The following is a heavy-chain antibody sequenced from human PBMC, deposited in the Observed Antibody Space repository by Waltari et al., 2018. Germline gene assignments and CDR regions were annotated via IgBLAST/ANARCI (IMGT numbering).Heavy chain of an antibody. V-gene: IGHV3-7*01. CDR1: GFTFSSYW. Sequence: EVQLVESGGGLVQPGGSLRLSCAASGFTFSSYWMSWFRQAPGKGLEWGANIKQDGSEKYYVDSVKGRFTISRDNAKNSLYLQMNSLRAEDTAVYYCARTQYYDFWSGYSSGLDYWGQGTLVTVSS. J-gene: IGHJ4*02. CDR3: ARTQYYDFWSGYSSGLDY. D-gene: IGHD3-3*01. CDR2: IKQDGSEK.